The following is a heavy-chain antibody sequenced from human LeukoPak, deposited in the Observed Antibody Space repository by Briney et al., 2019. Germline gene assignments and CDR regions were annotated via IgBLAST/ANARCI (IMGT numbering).Heavy chain of an antibody. D-gene: IGHD2-2*01. CDR3: AKDGRGCSSTSCPSRYYFDY. J-gene: IGHJ4*02. CDR1: GFTFSSYA. V-gene: IGHV3-23*01. Sequence: PGGSLRLSCAASGFTFSSYAMSWVRQAPGKGLEWVSAISGSGGSTYYADSVKGRFTISRGNSKNTLYLQMNSLRAEDTAVYYCAKDGRGCSSTSCPSRYYFDYWGQGTLVTVSS. CDR2: ISGSGGST.